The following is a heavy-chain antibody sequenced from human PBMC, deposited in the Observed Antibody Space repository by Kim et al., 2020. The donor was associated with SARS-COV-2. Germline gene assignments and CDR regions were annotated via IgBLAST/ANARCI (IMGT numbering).Heavy chain of an antibody. CDR1: GGSFSGYY. D-gene: IGHD3-10*01. CDR2: INHSGST. Sequence: SETLSLICAVYGGSFSGYYWSWIRQPPGKGLEWIGEINHSGSTNYNPSLKSRVTISVDTSKNQFSLKLSSVTAADTAVYYCARGPRGSGSRGPLFDYWGQGTLVTVSS. CDR3: ARGPRGSGSRGPLFDY. J-gene: IGHJ4*02. V-gene: IGHV4-34*01.